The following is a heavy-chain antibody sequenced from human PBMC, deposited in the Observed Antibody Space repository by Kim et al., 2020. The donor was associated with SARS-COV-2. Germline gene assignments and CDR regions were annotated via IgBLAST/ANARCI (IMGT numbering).Heavy chain of an antibody. D-gene: IGHD3-10*01. V-gene: IGHV4-34*01. CDR2: INHSGST. CDR1: GGSFSGYY. CDR3: ARLGGYMVRGVLVYYYGMDV. J-gene: IGHJ6*02. Sequence: SETLSLTCAVYGGSFSGYYWSWMRQPPGKGLEWIGEINHSGSTNYNPSLKSRVTISVDTSKNQFSLKLSSVTAADTAVYYCARLGGYMVRGVLVYYYGMDVWGQGTTVTVSS.